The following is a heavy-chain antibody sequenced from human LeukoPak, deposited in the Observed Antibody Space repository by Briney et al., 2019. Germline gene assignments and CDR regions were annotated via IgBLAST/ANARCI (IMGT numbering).Heavy chain of an antibody. J-gene: IGHJ4*02. CDR3: ARDEYYYGSGRVMGFI. Sequence: SETLSLTCAAYGGSFSGYYWSWIRQPPGKGLEWIGEINHSGSTNYNPSLKSRVTISVDTSKNQFSLKLSSVTAADTAVYYCARDEYYYGSGRVMGFIWGQGTLVTVSS. D-gene: IGHD3-10*01. CDR1: GGSFSGYY. CDR2: INHSGST. V-gene: IGHV4-34*01.